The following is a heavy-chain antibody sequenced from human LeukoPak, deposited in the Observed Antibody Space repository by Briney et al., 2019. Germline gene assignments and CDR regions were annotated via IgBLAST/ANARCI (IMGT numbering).Heavy chain of an antibody. CDR3: ARDRRPDYSSSWSGNLDY. CDR2: IDTDGSSA. V-gene: IGHV3-74*01. D-gene: IGHD6-13*01. Sequence: QPGGSLRLSCAASGFTFSDYWMHWVRQAPGKGLVWVSRIDTDGSSATYADSVKGRFTISRDNSKNTLYLQMNSLRAEDTAVYYCARDRRPDYSSSWSGNLDYWGQGTLVTVSS. J-gene: IGHJ4*02. CDR1: GFTFSDYW.